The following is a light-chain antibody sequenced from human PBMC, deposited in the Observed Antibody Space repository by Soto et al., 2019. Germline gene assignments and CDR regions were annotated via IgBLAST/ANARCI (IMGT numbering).Light chain of an antibody. CDR2: DVS. CDR3: QQYGSSPT. J-gene: IGKJ1*01. V-gene: IGKV3-20*01. CDR1: QSVSSSY. Sequence: EIVLTQSPGTLSLSPGERATLSCRSSQSVSSSYLAWYQQKPGQAPRLLIYDVSSRATGIPDRFSGSGSGTDFTLPISRLEPEDFAVYYCQQYGSSPTFGQGNKVEIK.